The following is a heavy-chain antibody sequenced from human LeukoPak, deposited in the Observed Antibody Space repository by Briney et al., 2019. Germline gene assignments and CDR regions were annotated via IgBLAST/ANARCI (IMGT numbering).Heavy chain of an antibody. V-gene: IGHV3-74*03. CDR3: VGSSSFDY. CDR1: GLTFSRYW. Sequence: PGGSLRLSCAGSGLTFSRYWMHWVRQAPGKGLVWVSRINTDGSSTTYADSVEGRFTISKDSAKNTLYLQMNSLRAEDTAVYYCVGSSSFDYWGQGTLVTVSS. J-gene: IGHJ4*02. D-gene: IGHD6-13*01. CDR2: INTDGSST.